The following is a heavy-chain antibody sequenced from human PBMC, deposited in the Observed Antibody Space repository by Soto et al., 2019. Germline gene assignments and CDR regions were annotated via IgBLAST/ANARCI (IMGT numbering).Heavy chain of an antibody. CDR3: ARDMRYYDGSGFVEY. J-gene: IGHJ4*02. CDR2: ISAYTGDT. D-gene: IGHD3-22*01. Sequence: VKVSCKASGYTFTSYGITWVRQAPGQGLEWMGWISAYTGDTNYAQKLQGRVTMTTDTSTSTAYMELRSLRSDDTAVYYCARDMRYYDGSGFVEYWGQGTPVTVSS. V-gene: IGHV1-18*01. CDR1: GYTFTSYG.